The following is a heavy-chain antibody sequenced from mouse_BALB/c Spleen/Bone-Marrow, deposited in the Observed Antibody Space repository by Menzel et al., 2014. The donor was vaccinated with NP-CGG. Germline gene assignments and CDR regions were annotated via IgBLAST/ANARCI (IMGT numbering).Heavy chain of an antibody. CDR2: INPSNGRS. D-gene: IGHD2-2*01. Sequence: QVQLQQSGAELVKPGASVKLSCEASGYTFTSYWMHWVKQRPGQGLEWIGEINPSNGRSNYSEKFKSKATLTVDKSSSTTYMQLSSLTSEDSAVYSCARYNAYDWYFDVWGAGTTVTVYS. J-gene: IGHJ1*01. CDR1: GYTFTSYW. CDR3: ARYNAYDWYFDV. V-gene: IGHV1S81*02.